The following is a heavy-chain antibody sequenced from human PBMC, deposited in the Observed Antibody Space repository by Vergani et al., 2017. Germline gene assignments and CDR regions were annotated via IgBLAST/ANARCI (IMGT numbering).Heavy chain of an antibody. CDR1: GSTFSSYA. D-gene: IGHD3-10*01. J-gene: IGHJ3*02. CDR3: VRDQVTMLRGSDALDI. CDR2: IRSKAYGQAT. V-gene: IGHV3-49*04. Sequence: EVQLVESGGGLVQPGGSLRLSCAASGSTFSSYAMNWVRQAPGQGLEWVGGIRSKAYGQATIYAASVKGRFTISRDDSKSIAYLQMNNLQTEDTAMYYCVRDQVTMLRGSDALDIWGQGTMVTVSS.